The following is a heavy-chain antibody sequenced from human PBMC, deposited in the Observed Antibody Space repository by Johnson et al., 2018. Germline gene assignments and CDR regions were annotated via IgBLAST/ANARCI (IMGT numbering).Heavy chain of an antibody. Sequence: QVQLQESGPGLVKPSETLSLTCTVSGGSISYYYWSWIRQPPGKGLEWIGYIYHSGSTNYNPSLKSRVTISVDTSKNKLSLKLSSVTAADTAVYYCARGCDSSGYDTTFDIWGQGTMVIVPS. CDR3: ARGCDSSGYDTTFDI. CDR2: IYHSGST. D-gene: IGHD3-22*01. CDR1: GGSISYYY. J-gene: IGHJ3*02. V-gene: IGHV4-59*01.